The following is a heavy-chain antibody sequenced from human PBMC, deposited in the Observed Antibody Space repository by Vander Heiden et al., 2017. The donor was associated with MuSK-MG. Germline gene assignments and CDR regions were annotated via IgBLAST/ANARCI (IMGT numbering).Heavy chain of an antibody. D-gene: IGHD3-22*01. Sequence: GLLKPSETLSLTCAVDGGSFSGYYWSWIRQPPGKGLEWIGEINHSGSTNYNPSLKSRVTISIDTSKNQFSLKLSSVTAADTAVYYCARRIFTMIVVVITNWFDPWGQGTLVTVSS. J-gene: IGHJ5*02. CDR3: ARRIFTMIVVVITNWFDP. CDR2: INHSGST. V-gene: IGHV4-34*01. CDR1: GGSFSGYY.